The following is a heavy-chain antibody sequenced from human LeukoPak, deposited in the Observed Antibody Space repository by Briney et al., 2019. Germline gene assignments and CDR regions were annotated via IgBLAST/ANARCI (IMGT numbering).Heavy chain of an antibody. CDR3: ARDASDAFDI. J-gene: IGHJ3*02. CDR2: IYYSGRT. CDR1: GGSISNYY. Sequence: SETLSLTCTVSGGSISNYYWSWIRQPPGKGLEWIGYIYYSGRTRYNPSLKSPVTISVDTSKNQFPLRLNSVTAADTAVYYCARDASDAFDIWGQGTMVTVSS. V-gene: IGHV4-59*12.